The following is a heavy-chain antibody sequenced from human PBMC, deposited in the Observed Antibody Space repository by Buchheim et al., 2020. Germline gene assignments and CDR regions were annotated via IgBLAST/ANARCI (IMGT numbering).Heavy chain of an antibody. CDR3: VKDMFGNLDY. Sequence: EVQLVESGGGLVQPGGSLRLSCAASGFTLSSYWMHWVRQVPGKGLVWVSRMNEDGSTTDYPASVKGRFTISRDNAKNTLSLEMNSLRAEDTAVYYCVKDMFGNLDYWGQGTL. V-gene: IGHV3-74*01. CDR1: GFTLSSYW. CDR2: MNEDGSTT. D-gene: IGHD3-10*02. J-gene: IGHJ4*02.